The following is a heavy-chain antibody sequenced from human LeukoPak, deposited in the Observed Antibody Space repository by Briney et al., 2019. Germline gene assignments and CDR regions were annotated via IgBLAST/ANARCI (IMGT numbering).Heavy chain of an antibody. V-gene: IGHV4-59*01. D-gene: IGHD6-19*01. CDR3: ARIDAVAATPTSFNY. CDR2: IYYSGTT. J-gene: IGHJ4*02. Sequence: SETLSLTCSVSGGSISIFYWSWIRQPPGKGLEWIGDIYYSGTTNYNPSLKSRVTISLDTSKNQFSLRLSSVTAADTAVYYCARIDAVAATPTSFNYWGQGTLVTVSS. CDR1: GGSISIFY.